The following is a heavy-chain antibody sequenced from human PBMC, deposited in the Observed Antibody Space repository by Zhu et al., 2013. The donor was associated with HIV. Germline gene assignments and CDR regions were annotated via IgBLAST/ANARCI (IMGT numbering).Heavy chain of an antibody. CDR1: GGTFSSYT. CDR2: IIPILGIA. D-gene: IGHD5-18*01. J-gene: IGHJ3*02. Sequence: QVQLVQSGAEVKKPGSSVKVSCKASGGTFSSYTISWVRQAPGQGLEWMGRIIPILGIANYAQKFQGRVTITADKSTSTAYMELSSLRSEDTAVYYCAGESLSRGYSYGFDAFDIWGQGTMVTVSS. V-gene: IGHV1-69*08. CDR3: AGESLSRGYSYGFDAFDI.